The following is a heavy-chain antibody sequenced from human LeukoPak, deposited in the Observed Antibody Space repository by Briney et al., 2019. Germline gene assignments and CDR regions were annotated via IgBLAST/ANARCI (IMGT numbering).Heavy chain of an antibody. CDR1: GFTFSSYA. V-gene: IGHV3-23*01. Sequence: PGGSLRLSCAASGFTFSSYAMSWVRQAPGKGLEWVSAISGSGGSTYYADSVKGRFTISRDNSKNTLYLQMNSLRAEDTAVYYCAKDGGDFWSGYPSYYFDYWGQGTLVTVSS. J-gene: IGHJ4*02. D-gene: IGHD3-3*01. CDR2: ISGSGGST. CDR3: AKDGGDFWSGYPSYYFDY.